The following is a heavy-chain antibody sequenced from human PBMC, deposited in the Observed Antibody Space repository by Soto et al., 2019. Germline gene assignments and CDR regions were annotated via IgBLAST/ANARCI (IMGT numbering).Heavy chain of an antibody. D-gene: IGHD3-22*01. V-gene: IGHV4-34*01. CDR1: GGSFSGYY. J-gene: IGHJ4*02. CDR2: INPSGGT. CDR3: ARVRASRGQRDLDF. Sequence: QVQLQQWGAGLLKPSETLSLTCGVYGGSFSGYYWNWIRQPPGKGLEWIGEINPSGGTNYHPSLKSPVALSADTSKNQLSRKLSSVTAADTAVYYCARVRASRGQRDLDFWGQGTLVTVSS.